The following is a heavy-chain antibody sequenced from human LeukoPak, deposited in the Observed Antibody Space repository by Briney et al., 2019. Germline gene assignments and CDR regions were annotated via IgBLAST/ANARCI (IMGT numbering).Heavy chain of an antibody. CDR1: GFSFTNYG. CDR3: AKDWGFQFASGSYCEY. V-gene: IGHV3-30*18. Sequence: GRSLRLSCAASGFSFTNYGMHWVRQAPGKGLQWVADISYDGSNKYYADSVTGRFSIFRDNSKNTLYLQMNSLRAEDTAVYYCAKDWGFQFASGSYCEYWGRGTLVTVSS. J-gene: IGHJ4*02. D-gene: IGHD3-10*01. CDR2: ISYDGSNK.